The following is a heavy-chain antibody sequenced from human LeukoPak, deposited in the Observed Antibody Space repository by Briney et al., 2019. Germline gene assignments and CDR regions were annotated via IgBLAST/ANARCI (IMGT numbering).Heavy chain of an antibody. Sequence: GVSLRLSCAASGFTFSSFGMHWVRQAPGEGLEGVAYIGYTGTDTYYADSVKGRFTISRDNSKNTVHLQVNSLRAADTALYSCARDLTERKYYIAYWGQGTLVTVSS. CDR3: ARDLTERKYYIAY. CDR2: IGYTGTDT. V-gene: IGHV3-30*02. J-gene: IGHJ4*02. CDR1: GFTFSSFG. D-gene: IGHD2-8*02.